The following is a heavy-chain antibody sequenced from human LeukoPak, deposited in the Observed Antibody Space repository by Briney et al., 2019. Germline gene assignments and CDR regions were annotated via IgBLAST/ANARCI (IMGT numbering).Heavy chain of an antibody. J-gene: IGHJ4*02. V-gene: IGHV4-39*07. CDR3: ARDRHRLAVTPCDY. CDR1: GGSISSSSYY. CDR2: MYYSGRT. Sequence: SETLSLTCTVSGGSISSSSYYLGWIRQPPGKGLEWMGRMYYSGRTYYNPSLKSRVTISVDTSKNQFSLKLSSVTAADTAVYYCARDRHRLAVTPCDYWGQGTLVTVSS.